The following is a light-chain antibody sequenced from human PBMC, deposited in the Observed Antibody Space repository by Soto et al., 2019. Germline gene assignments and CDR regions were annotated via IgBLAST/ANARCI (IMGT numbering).Light chain of an antibody. CDR1: SDDIGANNY. Sequence: QSALTQPASVSGSPGQSITISCTGTSDDIGANNYVSWYQHHPGKAPKILIYEAAYRPSGISHRFSGSKSGNTASLTISGLQAEDEADYFCTSYTSASTLVFGGGTKLTVL. CDR2: EAA. V-gene: IGLV2-14*01. J-gene: IGLJ2*01. CDR3: TSYTSASTLV.